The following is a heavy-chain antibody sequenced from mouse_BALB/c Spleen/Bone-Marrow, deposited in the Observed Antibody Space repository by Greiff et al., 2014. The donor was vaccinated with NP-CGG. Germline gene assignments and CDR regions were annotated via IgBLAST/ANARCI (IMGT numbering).Heavy chain of an antibody. Sequence: QVQLQQSGAELAKPGASVKMSCKASGYTFTSYWMHWVKQRPGQGLEWIGYINPSTGYTEYNQKFKDKATLTADKSSSTAYMQLSSLTSEDSAVYCCAREGYYGSPFAYWGQGTLVTVSA. CDR2: INPSTGYT. J-gene: IGHJ3*01. CDR1: GYTFTSYW. CDR3: AREGYYGSPFAY. D-gene: IGHD1-1*01. V-gene: IGHV1-7*01.